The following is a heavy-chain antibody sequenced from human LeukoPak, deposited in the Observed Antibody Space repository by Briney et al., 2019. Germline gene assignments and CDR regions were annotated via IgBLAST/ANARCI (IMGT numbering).Heavy chain of an antibody. CDR1: GYSISSGYY. Sequence: SETLSLTCSVSGYSISSGYYWGWIRQPPGKGLGWIGSIYHSGDTSYNPSLKSPVTTSVDTSKNQFSLILSSVTAADTAVYFCARSFSSSSPFEYWGQGSLVTVSP. V-gene: IGHV4-38-2*02. CDR2: IYHSGDT. D-gene: IGHD6-13*01. J-gene: IGHJ4*02. CDR3: ARSFSSSSPFEY.